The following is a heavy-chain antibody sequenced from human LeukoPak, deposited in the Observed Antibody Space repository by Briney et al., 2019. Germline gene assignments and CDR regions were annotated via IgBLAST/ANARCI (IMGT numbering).Heavy chain of an antibody. CDR3: AKARIIMIPVDY. J-gene: IGHJ4*02. CDR1: GFTFSNYA. CDR2: ISGSGGST. D-gene: IGHD3-22*01. V-gene: IGHV3-23*01. Sequence: QTGGSLRLSCAASGFTFSNYAVYWVRQAPGKGLEWVSGISGSGGSTYYADSVKGRFTISRDNSKNTLYLQMNSLRAEDTAVYYCAKARIIMIPVDYWGQGTLVTVSS.